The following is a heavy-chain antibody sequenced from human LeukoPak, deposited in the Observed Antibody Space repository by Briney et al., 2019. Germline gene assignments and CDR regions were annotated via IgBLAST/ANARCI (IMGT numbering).Heavy chain of an antibody. D-gene: IGHD3-10*01. CDR2: ISSSSSTI. CDR3: ARERELWFGELFFSLGAFDI. CDR1: GFTFSSYS. J-gene: IGHJ3*02. Sequence: GGSLRLSCAASGFTFSSYSMNWVRQAPGKGLEWVSYISSSSSTIYYADSVKGRFTISRDNAKNSLYLQMNSLRAEDTAVYYCARERELWFGELFFSLGAFDIWGQGTMVTVSS. V-gene: IGHV3-48*01.